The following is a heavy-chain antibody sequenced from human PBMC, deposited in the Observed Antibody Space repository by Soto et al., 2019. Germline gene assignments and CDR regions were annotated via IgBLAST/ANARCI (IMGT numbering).Heavy chain of an antibody. Sequence: SETLSLTCTVPGGSISSYYWSWIRQPPGKGLEWIGYIYYSGSTNYNPSLKSRVTISVDTSKNQFSLKLSSVTAADTAVYYCAREASRYCSGGSCYPGWFDPWGQGTLVTVSS. D-gene: IGHD2-15*01. CDR3: AREASRYCSGGSCYPGWFDP. CDR2: IYYSGST. V-gene: IGHV4-59*01. CDR1: GGSISSYY. J-gene: IGHJ5*02.